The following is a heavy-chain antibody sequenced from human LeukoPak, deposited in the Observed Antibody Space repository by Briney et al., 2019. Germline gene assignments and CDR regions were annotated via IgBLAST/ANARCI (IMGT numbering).Heavy chain of an antibody. J-gene: IGHJ6*03. CDR3: ARQYDYGDYITLYYYMDV. Sequence: ASVTVSCKASGYTFTSYGISWVRQAPGQGLEWMGWISAYNGNTNYAQKLQGRVTMTTDTSTSTAYMELRSLRSDDTAVYYCARQYDYGDYITLYYYMDVWGKGTTVTLSS. V-gene: IGHV1-18*01. D-gene: IGHD4-17*01. CDR1: GYTFTSYG. CDR2: ISAYNGNT.